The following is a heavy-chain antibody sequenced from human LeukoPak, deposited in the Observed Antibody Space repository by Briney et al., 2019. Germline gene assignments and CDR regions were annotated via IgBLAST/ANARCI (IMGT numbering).Heavy chain of an antibody. J-gene: IGHJ4*02. CDR1: GFTFSSYS. CDR2: ISSSSSYI. CDR3: ATALGYCSGGSCEIDY. Sequence: GGSLRLSCAASGFTFSSYSMNWVRQAPGKGLEWVSSISSSSSYIYYANSVKGRFTISRDNAKNSLYLQMNSLRAEGTAVYYCATALGYCSGGSCEIDYWGQGTLVTVSS. V-gene: IGHV3-21*01. D-gene: IGHD2-15*01.